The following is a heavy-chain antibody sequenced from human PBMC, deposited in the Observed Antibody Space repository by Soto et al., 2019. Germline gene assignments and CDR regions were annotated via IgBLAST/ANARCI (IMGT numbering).Heavy chain of an antibody. CDR1: GFTFSSYA. V-gene: IGHV3-23*01. J-gene: IGHJ4*02. CDR2: ISGSGGST. CDR3: AKAPSYDSSGYYSSGGYFDY. D-gene: IGHD3-22*01. Sequence: GGSLRLSCAASGFTFSSYAMSWVRQAPGKGLEWVSAISGSGGSTYYADSVKGRFTISRDNSKNRLYLQMNSLRAEDTAVYYCAKAPSYDSSGYYSSGGYFDYWGQGTLVTVSS.